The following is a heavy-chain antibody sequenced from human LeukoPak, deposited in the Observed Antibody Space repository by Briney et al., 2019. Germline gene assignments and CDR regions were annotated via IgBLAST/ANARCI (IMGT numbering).Heavy chain of an antibody. CDR1: GYSSTSYW. J-gene: IGHJ6*02. CDR3: ARRTGSYYYGMDV. V-gene: IGHV5-51*01. CDR2: IYPGDSDT. D-gene: IGHD3/OR15-3a*01. Sequence: GESLKISCKGSGYSSTSYWIGWVRQMPGKGLEWMGIIYPGDSDTRYSPSFQGQVTISADKSISTAYLQWSSLKASDTAMYYCARRTGSYYYGMDVWGQGTTVTVSS.